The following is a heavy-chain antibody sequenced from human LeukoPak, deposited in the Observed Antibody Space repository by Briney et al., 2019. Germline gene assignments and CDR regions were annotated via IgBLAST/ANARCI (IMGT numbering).Heavy chain of an antibody. CDR2: IRGDAGST. V-gene: IGHV3-20*04. D-gene: IGHD7-27*01. CDR3: AIVWAWGSGNYFDN. CDR1: GFTFDAFG. J-gene: IGHJ4*02. Sequence: GGSLRLSCAASGFTFDAFGMTWVRHAPGKGLEWVSAIRGDAGSTGYADSVKGRFTISRDNANNSLYLQMNSLRVEDTALYYCAIVWAWGSGNYFDNWGQGTLVTVSS.